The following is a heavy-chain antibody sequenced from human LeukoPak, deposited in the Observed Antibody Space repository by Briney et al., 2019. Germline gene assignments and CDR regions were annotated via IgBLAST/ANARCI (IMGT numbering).Heavy chain of an antibody. Sequence: KTGGSLRLSCAASGFTFSTYAMSWVRQAPGKGLEWVSVVSGTGGRTYYADSVKGRFTISRGNSKNTLYLQMNSLRAEDTALYYCVKASSSSPQYNWFDAWGQGTLVTVSS. CDR3: VKASSSSPQYNWFDA. V-gene: IGHV3-23*01. CDR1: GFTFSTYA. CDR2: VSGTGGRT. J-gene: IGHJ5*02. D-gene: IGHD6-6*01.